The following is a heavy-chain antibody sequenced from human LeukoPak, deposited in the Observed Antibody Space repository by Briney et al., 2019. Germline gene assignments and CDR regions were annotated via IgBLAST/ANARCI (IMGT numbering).Heavy chain of an antibody. D-gene: IGHD5-18*01. CDR2: IYYSGST. CDR1: GASISSYY. V-gene: IGHV4-59*01. Sequence: SETLSLTCTVSGASISSYYWSWIRQPPGKGLEWIGYIYYSGSTNYNPSLKSRVTISVDTSKNQFSLKLSSVTAADTAVYYCARDGSYGSYYFDYWGQGTLVTVSS. CDR3: ARDGSYGSYYFDY. J-gene: IGHJ4*02.